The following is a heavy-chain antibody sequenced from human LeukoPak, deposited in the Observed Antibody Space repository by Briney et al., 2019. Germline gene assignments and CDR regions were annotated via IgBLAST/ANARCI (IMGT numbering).Heavy chain of an antibody. CDR1: GFTFSSYW. CDR2: IKQDGSEK. CDR3: VKGVSAYSSHWYGSLTAFDI. V-gene: IGHV3-7*01. D-gene: IGHD6-19*01. J-gene: IGHJ3*02. Sequence: GGSLRLSCAASGFTFSSYWMSWVRQAPGKGLEWVANIKQDGSEKYYVDSVKGRFTISRDNAQNTLYMQMNSLKAEDTAVYYCVKGVSAYSSHWYGSLTAFDIWGRGTMVTVSS.